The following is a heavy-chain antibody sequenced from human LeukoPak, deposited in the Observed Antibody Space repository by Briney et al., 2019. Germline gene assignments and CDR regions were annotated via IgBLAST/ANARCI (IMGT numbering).Heavy chain of an antibody. CDR1: GFALSSCD. J-gene: IGHJ3*02. D-gene: IGHD3-10*01. V-gene: IGHV3-48*03. CDR3: ARDLRAVRGVITFDAYDI. Sequence: GGSLRLSCAASGFALSSCDMNWVRQAPGKGLEWVSYISNSGDTIYYADSVKGRFTISRDTAKNSLFLQMNSLRAEDTAVYYCARDLRAVRGVITFDAYDIWGQGTMVTVSS. CDR2: ISNSGDTI.